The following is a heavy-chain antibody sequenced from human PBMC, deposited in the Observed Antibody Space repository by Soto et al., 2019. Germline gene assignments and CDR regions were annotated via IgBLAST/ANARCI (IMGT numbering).Heavy chain of an antibody. J-gene: IGHJ4*02. Sequence: QLQLQESGPGLVKPSQTLSLTCDISGDSVSSTSSIRNWIRQSPSRGLEWLGRTYYRSKWHTDYAVSVRGRITINPDTPKNQFFLQLSSVTPDDTAVYFCARDLHGTYYYDSWGQGTLVTVSS. CDR1: GDSVSSTSSI. V-gene: IGHV6-1*01. CDR3: ARDLHGTYYYDS. CDR2: TYYRSKWHT. D-gene: IGHD1-1*01.